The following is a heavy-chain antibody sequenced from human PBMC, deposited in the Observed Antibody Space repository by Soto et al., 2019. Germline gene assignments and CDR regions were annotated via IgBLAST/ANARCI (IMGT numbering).Heavy chain of an antibody. CDR3: AKDRTPSLGYSGYDCFDY. V-gene: IGHV3-23*01. CDR1: GFTFSNYA. Sequence: PGGSLRLSCAASGFTFSNYAMSWVLQAPWKGLEWVSAISGSGGSTYYADSVKGRFTISRDNSKNTLYLQMNSLRAEDTAVYYCAKDRTPSLGYSGYDCFDYWGQGTLVTVSS. D-gene: IGHD5-12*01. CDR2: ISGSGGST. J-gene: IGHJ4*02.